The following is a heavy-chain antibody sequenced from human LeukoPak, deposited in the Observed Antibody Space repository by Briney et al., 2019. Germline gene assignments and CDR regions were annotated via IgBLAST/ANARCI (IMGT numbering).Heavy chain of an antibody. J-gene: IGHJ4*02. CDR2: INPNSGGT. D-gene: IGHD4-23*01. CDR1: GYTFTDND. CDR3: SRDRWELTY. Sequence: VASVKVSCKASGYTFTDNDMHWVRQAPGQGLEWMGCINPNSGGTNSAQNFQGRVTMTRDTSISTAYMQMNSLTSDDTAVYYCSRDRWELTYWGQGTLVTVSS. V-gene: IGHV1-2*02.